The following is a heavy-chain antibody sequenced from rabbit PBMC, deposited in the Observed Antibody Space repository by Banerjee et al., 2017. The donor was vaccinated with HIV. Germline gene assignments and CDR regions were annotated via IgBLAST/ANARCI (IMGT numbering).Heavy chain of an antibody. J-gene: IGHJ6*01. CDR3: ARADPIYYGMDL. Sequence: QEQLVESGGGLVTLGGSLKLSCKASGIDFSSYGISWVRQAPGKGLEWIAYIYPDYGSTDYASWVNGRFTISLDNAQNTVFLQMTSLTAADTATYFCARADPIYYGMDLWGPGTLVTVS. V-gene: IGHV1S47*01. CDR2: IYPDYGST. CDR1: GIDFSSYG.